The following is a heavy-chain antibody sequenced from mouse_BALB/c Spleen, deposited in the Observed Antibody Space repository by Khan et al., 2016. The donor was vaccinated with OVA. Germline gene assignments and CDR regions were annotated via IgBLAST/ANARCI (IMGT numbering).Heavy chain of an antibody. D-gene: IGHD2-3*01. J-gene: IGHJ2*01. Sequence: QVQLQQSGPELVRPGVSVKISCKGSGYTFTDYAMYWVKQSHAKSLEWIGLISTYSGSTNYNQKFKGKVTMTVDKSSSAAYMELARLTSEESAIYYCARPAYDGYYDYWGQGTTLTVSS. V-gene: IGHV1S137*01. CDR1: GYTFTDYA. CDR3: ARPAYDGYYDY. CDR2: ISTYSGST.